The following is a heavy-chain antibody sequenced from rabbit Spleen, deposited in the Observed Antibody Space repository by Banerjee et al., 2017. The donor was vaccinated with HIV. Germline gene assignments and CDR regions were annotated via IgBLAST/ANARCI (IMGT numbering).Heavy chain of an antibody. CDR3: ARDTGTSFSTYGMDL. J-gene: IGHJ6*01. D-gene: IGHD8-1*01. CDR2: IYTTTGNT. Sequence: QQQLEESGGGLVKPGGTLTLTCKASGIDFSSYYYMCWVRQAPGKGLELIACIYTTTGNTWYATWAKGRFTSSKTSSTTVTLQMTSLTAADTATYFCARDTGTSFSTYGMDLWGQGTLVTVS. CDR1: GIDFSSYYY. V-gene: IGHV1S43*01.